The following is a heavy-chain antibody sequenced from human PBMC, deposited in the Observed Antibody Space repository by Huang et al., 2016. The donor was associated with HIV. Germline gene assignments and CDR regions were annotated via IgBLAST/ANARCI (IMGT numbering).Heavy chain of an antibody. J-gene: IGHJ4*02. D-gene: IGHD3-10*01. Sequence: QLQLQESGPGLVKPSETLSLTCTVSGGSIRSDNYYWGWIRQPPGKGLEWIGSIYYMGSTYYNPALRRRVTITVETSKNHFSLGMRSVTAADTAVYYCARLPGSITMIRGVITDPYWGQGTLVTVSS. V-gene: IGHV4-39*02. CDR1: GGSIRSDNYY. CDR3: ARLPGSITMIRGVITDPY. CDR2: IYYMGST.